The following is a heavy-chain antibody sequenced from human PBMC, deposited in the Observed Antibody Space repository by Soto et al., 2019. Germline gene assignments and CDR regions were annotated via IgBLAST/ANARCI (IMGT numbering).Heavy chain of an antibody. V-gene: IGHV4-39*01. CDR1: SGSIRTTNYY. J-gene: IGHJ6*02. Sequence: SETLSLTCTVSSGSIRTTNYYWGWIRQPPGKGLEWIGSRSYSGSTFFNLSLKSRVTISMDTSKNQFSLKLSSVTAADTAVYYCERGQLDRDYYYGMDVWGQGTTVTVSS. CDR2: RSYSGST. D-gene: IGHD6-6*01. CDR3: ERGQLDRDYYYGMDV.